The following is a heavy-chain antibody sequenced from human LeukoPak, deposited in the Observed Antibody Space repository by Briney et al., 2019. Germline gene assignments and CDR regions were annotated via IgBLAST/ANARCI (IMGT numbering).Heavy chain of an antibody. Sequence: ASVKVSCKASGYTFTSYGISWVRQAPGQGLEWMGWISSYNGNTNYAQKLQGRLTMTTDTSTSTPYMELRSLRSDDTAVYYCARELSMVRGVVYYGMDVWGQGTTVTVSS. CDR2: ISSYNGNT. D-gene: IGHD3-10*01. CDR3: ARELSMVRGVVYYGMDV. J-gene: IGHJ6*02. CDR1: GYTFTSYG. V-gene: IGHV1-18*01.